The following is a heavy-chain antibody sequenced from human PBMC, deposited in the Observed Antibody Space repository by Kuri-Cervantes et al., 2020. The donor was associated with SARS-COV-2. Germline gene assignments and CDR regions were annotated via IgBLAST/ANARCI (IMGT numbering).Heavy chain of an antibody. CDR3: ARGWDYGSGSYYPRGDYGMDV. CDR1: GGSISSYH. CDR2: IYYSGST. D-gene: IGHD3-10*01. Sequence: SETLSLTCTVSGGSISSYHWSWIRQPPGKGLEWIGYIYYSGSTNYNPSLKSRVTISVDTSKNQFSLKLSSVTAADTAVYYCARGWDYGSGSYYPRGDYGMDVWGQGTSVTVSS. V-gene: IGHV4-59*01. J-gene: IGHJ6*02.